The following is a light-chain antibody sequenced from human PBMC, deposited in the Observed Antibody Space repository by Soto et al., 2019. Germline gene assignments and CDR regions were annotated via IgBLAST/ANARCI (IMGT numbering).Light chain of an antibody. CDR2: AAS. J-gene: IGKJ1*01. CDR1: QSISNW. CDR3: QQSYSTPQT. Sequence: DIQMTQSPSTLPASVGDRVTITCRASQSISNWLAWYQQKPGKAPKLLIYAASSLQSGVPSRSSGSGSGTDFTLTISSLQPEDFATYYCQQSYSTPQTFGQGTKVDIK. V-gene: IGKV1-39*01.